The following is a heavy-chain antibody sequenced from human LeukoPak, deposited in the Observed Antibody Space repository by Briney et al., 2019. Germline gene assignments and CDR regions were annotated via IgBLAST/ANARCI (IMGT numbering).Heavy chain of an antibody. CDR2: MNPNSGNT. V-gene: IGHV1-8*03. CDR1: GYTFTSYD. D-gene: IGHD7-27*01. CDR3: AREDANWGDFDS. J-gene: IGHJ4*02. Sequence: ASVKVSCKASGYTFTSYDINWVRQATGQGLEWMGWMNPNSGNTGYAQKFQGRVTITRNTSISTAYMELSSLRSEDTAVYYCAREDANWGDFDSWGQGTLVTVSS.